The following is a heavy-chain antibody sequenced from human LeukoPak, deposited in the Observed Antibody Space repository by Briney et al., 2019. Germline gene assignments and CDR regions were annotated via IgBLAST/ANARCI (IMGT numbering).Heavy chain of an antibody. V-gene: IGHV4-59*01. CDR3: ARSGTATSFYYYYYMDV. CDR1: GDSISPNY. CDR2: IHYTGNT. J-gene: IGHJ6*03. D-gene: IGHD4-17*01. Sequence: PSESLSLTCTVSGDSISPNYWSWIRPPPGKGLEWIGYIHYTGNTNYNPSLKSRVTISVNTSKNQFSLKLSSVTAADTAVYYCARSGTATSFYYYYYMDVWGKGTTVTVSS.